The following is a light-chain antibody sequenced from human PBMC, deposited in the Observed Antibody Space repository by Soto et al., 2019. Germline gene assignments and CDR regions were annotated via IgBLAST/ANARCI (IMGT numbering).Light chain of an antibody. CDR1: QSVDSN. Sequence: EILMTQSPATLSVSPGERATLSCRASQSVDSNLAWYQQKPGQAPRLLIYGASTRATGISARFSGSGSGTEFTLTISSLQSDDFGVYYCQQYNNWWTFGQGTKVEI. V-gene: IGKV3-15*01. CDR3: QQYNNWWT. J-gene: IGKJ1*01. CDR2: GAS.